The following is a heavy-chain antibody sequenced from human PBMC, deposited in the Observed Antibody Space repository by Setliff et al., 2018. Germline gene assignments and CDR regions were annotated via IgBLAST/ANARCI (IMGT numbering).Heavy chain of an antibody. J-gene: IGHJ5*02. D-gene: IGHD6-6*01. CDR3: ALRRGNEWHLVRWFDP. V-gene: IGHV2-5*02. Sequence: SGPTLVNPTQTLTLTCTFSGFSLNTTGEGVGWIRQPPGKALEWLALVYWDGDQRYSPSLXXXLSITKDSSKSQVFLTMTNMDPVDTATYYCALRRGNEWHLVRWFDPWGPGIQVT. CDR1: GFSLNTTGEG. CDR2: VYWDGDQ.